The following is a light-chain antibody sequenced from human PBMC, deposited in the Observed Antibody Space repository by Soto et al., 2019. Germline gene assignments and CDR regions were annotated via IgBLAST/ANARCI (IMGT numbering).Light chain of an antibody. V-gene: IGKV1-9*01. CDR3: QQVKRSPLT. CDR1: EDISSY. J-gene: IGKJ4*01. Sequence: DPQLTQSPSFLSASVGDRVSITCRASEDISSYLAWYQRKPGKAPKVLISGASTLQSGVPSSFSGSGSGTEFTLTISSLQPEDFAAYYCQQVKRSPLTFGGGTKVEIK. CDR2: GAS.